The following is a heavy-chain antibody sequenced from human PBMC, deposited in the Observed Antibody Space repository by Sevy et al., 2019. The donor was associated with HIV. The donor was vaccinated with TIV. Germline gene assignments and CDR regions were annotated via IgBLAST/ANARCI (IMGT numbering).Heavy chain of an antibody. Sequence: GESLKISCAASGFIFSNYAIHWVRRAPGKGLEWVAVISYDGSNKHYAASVKGRFTISRDNSRNTLFLQMNSLRLDDTAVYYRARDPTFSSDTRGYYPFDSWGQGTLVTVSS. D-gene: IGHD3-22*01. CDR1: GFIFSNYA. V-gene: IGHV3-30*04. CDR3: ARDPTFSSDTRGYYPFDS. CDR2: ISYDGSNK. J-gene: IGHJ4*02.